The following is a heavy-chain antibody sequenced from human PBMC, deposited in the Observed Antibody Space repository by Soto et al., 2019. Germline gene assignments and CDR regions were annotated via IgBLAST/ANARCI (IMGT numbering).Heavy chain of an antibody. CDR3: ARVGGEQWLVRWWFDP. J-gene: IGHJ5*02. Sequence: SETLSLTCTVCGGSISSYYWSWIRQPPGKGLEWIGYIYYSGSTNYNPSLKSRVTISVDTSKNQFSLKLSSVTAADTAVYYCARVGGEQWLVRWWFDPWGQGTLVTVSS. CDR1: GGSISSYY. CDR2: IYYSGST. D-gene: IGHD6-19*01. V-gene: IGHV4-59*01.